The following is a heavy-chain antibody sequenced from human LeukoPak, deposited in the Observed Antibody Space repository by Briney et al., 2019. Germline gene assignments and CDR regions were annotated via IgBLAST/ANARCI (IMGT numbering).Heavy chain of an antibody. D-gene: IGHD3-3*01. J-gene: IGHJ4*02. CDR2: ISYDGSNK. CDR3: ARDQGFLVPRDYFDY. V-gene: IGHV3-30-3*01. CDR1: GFTFSSYA. Sequence: GGSLRLSCAASGFTFSSYAMHWVRQAPGKGLERAAVISYDGSNKYYADSVKGRFTISRDNSKNTLYLQMNSLRAEDTAVYYCARDQGFLVPRDYFDYWGQGTLVTVSS.